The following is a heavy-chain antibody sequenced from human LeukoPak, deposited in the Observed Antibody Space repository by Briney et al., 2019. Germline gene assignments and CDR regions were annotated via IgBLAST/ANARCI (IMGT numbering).Heavy chain of an antibody. CDR1: GFTFSSYA. CDR3: AKFGTHRGSSWYDY. Sequence: GGSLRLSCAASGFTFSSYAMSWVRQAPGKGLEWVSAISGSGGSTYYADSVKGRFTISRDNSKNTLYLQMNSLRAEDTAVYYCAKFGTHRGSSWYDYWGQGTLVTVSS. V-gene: IGHV3-23*01. J-gene: IGHJ4*02. D-gene: IGHD6-13*01. CDR2: ISGSGGST.